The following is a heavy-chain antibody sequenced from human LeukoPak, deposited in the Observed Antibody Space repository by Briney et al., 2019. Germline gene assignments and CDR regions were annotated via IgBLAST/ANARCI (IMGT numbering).Heavy chain of an antibody. Sequence: PSETLSLTCAVYGGSFSSYYWRWIRQPPGKGLEWIGEINHSGSTNYNPSLKSRVTISVDTSKNQFSLKLSSVTAADTAVYYCARAYYYGSGSYDYWGQGTLVTVSS. CDR3: ARAYYYGSGSYDY. V-gene: IGHV4-34*01. J-gene: IGHJ4*02. CDR1: GGSFSSYY. CDR2: INHSGST. D-gene: IGHD3-10*01.